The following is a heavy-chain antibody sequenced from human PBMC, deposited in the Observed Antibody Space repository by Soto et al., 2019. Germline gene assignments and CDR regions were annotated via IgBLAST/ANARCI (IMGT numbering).Heavy chain of an antibody. CDR2: TYYRSEWHY. Sequence: SQTPSLTCAISGDSVSSNSAVWTWIRQSPARGFEWLGRTYYRSEWHYQYAPSVRSRITINPDTSKNQMSLQLNSVTPEDTAVYYCAKDLGTSGSPGWLAPWGPGTLVTVSS. D-gene: IGHD6-19*01. CDR1: GDSVSSNSAV. CDR3: AKDLGTSGSPGWLAP. V-gene: IGHV6-1*01. J-gene: IGHJ5*02.